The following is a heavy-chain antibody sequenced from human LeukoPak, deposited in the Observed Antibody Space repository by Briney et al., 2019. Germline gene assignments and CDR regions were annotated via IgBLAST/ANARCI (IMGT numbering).Heavy chain of an antibody. V-gene: IGHV3-15*01. J-gene: IGHJ4*02. D-gene: IGHD3-3*01. CDR3: TTLVTKLYYDFWTSLYYFDY. CDR1: AFTFSNAW. Sequence: GGSLRLSCAASAFTFSNAWMRWVRNAPGKGREWVGRIKTKTDGGTTDYAAPVKGRFTISRDDSKNTLYLQMNSLKTEDTAVYYCTTLVTKLYYDFWTSLYYFDYWGQGTLVTVSS. CDR2: IKTKTDGGTT.